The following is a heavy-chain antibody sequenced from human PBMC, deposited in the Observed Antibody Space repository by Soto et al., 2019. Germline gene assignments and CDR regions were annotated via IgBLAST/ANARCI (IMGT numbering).Heavy chain of an antibody. CDR2: INAGNGNT. Sequence: QVQLVQSGAEEKKPGASVKVSCKASGYTFTSYAMHWVRQAPGQRLEWMGWINAGNGNTKYSQKFQGRVTITRDTAATTAYMELRSLRSEDKAVYYSARVGPPADPWGQGTLVTVSS. V-gene: IGHV1-3*05. CDR1: GYTFTSYA. J-gene: IGHJ5*02. CDR3: ARVGPPADP.